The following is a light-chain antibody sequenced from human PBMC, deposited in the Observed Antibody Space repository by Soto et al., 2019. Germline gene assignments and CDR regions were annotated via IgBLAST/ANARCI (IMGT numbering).Light chain of an antibody. CDR1: QSVSSY. J-gene: IGKJ1*01. CDR3: RQRSHWPTWT. V-gene: IGKV3-11*01. Sequence: EIVLTQSPATLALSPWEIATLSCRASQSVSSYLGWYQQKLGQAPRLLIYDASNRATGIPARLSASGSVTDFSLTISSLAPEHFAGYYCRQRSHWPTWTVGQGTQVEMK. CDR2: DAS.